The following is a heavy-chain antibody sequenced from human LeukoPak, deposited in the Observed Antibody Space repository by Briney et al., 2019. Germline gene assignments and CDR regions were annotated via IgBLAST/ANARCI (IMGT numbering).Heavy chain of an antibody. CDR3: ARLMSAYGDWFDP. CDR2: IYYSGST. D-gene: IGHD3-10*01. V-gene: IGHV4-39*01. J-gene: IGHJ5*02. Sequence: SETLSLTCTVSGDSISSSTYYWGWIRQPPGKGLEWIGSIYYSGSTYYNPSLKSRVTISVDTSKNQFSLKLSSVTAADTAVYYCARLMSAYGDWFDPWGQGTLVTVSS. CDR1: GDSISSSTYY.